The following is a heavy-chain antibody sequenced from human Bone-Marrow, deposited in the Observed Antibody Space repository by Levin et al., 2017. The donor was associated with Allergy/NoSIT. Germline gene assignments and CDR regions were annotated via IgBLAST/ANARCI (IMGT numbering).Heavy chain of an antibody. Sequence: PGESLKISCAASGFTFSSYGMHWVRQAPGKGLEWVAVIWYDGSNKYYADSVKGRFTISRDNSKNTLYLQMNSLRAEDTAVYYCARDKMRIQLWLGGLVDYWGQGTLVTVSS. V-gene: IGHV3-33*01. D-gene: IGHD5-18*01. CDR3: ARDKMRIQLWLGGLVDY. J-gene: IGHJ4*02. CDR1: GFTFSSYG. CDR2: IWYDGSNK.